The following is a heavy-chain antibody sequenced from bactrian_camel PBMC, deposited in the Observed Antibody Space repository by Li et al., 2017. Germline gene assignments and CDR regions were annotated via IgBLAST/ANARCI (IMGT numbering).Heavy chain of an antibody. CDR3: VISRYCVTLGAAHNY. J-gene: IGHJ4*01. D-gene: IGHD1*01. Sequence: HVQLVESGGGSVQAGGSPRLSCVASGYTYSSYYMSWVRQAPGKGLEWVAQIAYDGWVSRYHDSAKGRFTISRDNAKNMLYLQMNSLKPEDTAMYYRVISRYCVTLGAAHNYWGQGTQVTVS. CDR2: IAYDGWVS. CDR1: GYTYSSYY. V-gene: IGHV3S5*01.